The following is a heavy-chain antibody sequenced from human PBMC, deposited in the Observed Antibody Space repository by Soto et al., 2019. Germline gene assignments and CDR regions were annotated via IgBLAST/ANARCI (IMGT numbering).Heavy chain of an antibody. CDR1: GYIFTNFG. CDR3: ARERLIGGYLWINH. J-gene: IGHJ5*02. V-gene: IGHV1-18*01. D-gene: IGHD5-12*01. Sequence: GASVKVSCTASGYIFTNFGISWVRQAPGQRPEWMGWISGDNASTNYAQKFQGRVTMTTDTSTSTAYMELRSRSSDDTAIFFCARERLIGGYLWINHWAKGTLVTVSP. CDR2: ISGDNAST.